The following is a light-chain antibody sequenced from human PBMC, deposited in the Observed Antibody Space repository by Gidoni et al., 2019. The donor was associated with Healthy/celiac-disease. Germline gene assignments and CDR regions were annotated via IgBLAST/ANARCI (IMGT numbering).Light chain of an antibody. Sequence: QYALTHPATVYGSPAQSITISCTGTSSDVGGYNYVTWYQQHPGKARKLMIYDVSNRPSGVSNRFSGSKSGNTASLTISGLQAEDEADYYCSSYTSSSTLVFGGGTKLTVL. CDR1: SSDVGGYNY. CDR2: DVS. J-gene: IGLJ2*01. V-gene: IGLV2-14*01. CDR3: SSYTSSSTLV.